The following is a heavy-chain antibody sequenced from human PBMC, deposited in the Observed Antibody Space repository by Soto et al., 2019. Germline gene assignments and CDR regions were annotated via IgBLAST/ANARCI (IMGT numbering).Heavy chain of an antibody. J-gene: IGHJ4*02. CDR1: GYTFTAYY. V-gene: IGHV1-2*02. Sequence: QVQLVQSGAEVRKPGASVKVSCKTSGYTFTAYYIHWVRQAPGQGLEWMGWINPNSGGTNFAQKFQGRVTMTKDMSFSTIYTELKSLTSDDTAVYYCARDLGDIVPVPDSYRGQGTLVTVSS. CDR3: ARDLGDIVPVPDSY. CDR2: INPNSGGT. D-gene: IGHD2-2*01.